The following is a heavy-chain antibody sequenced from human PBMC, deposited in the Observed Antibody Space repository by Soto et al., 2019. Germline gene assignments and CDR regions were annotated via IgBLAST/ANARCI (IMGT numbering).Heavy chain of an antibody. J-gene: IGHJ6*02. CDR1: GYSFTTYW. Sequence: GESLKISCESHGYSFTTYWITWVRQKPGKGLEWVGSFHPGESDTRYSPSFQGQVTISADRSLATAYLQWSSLQAADTAIYYCARHAETYYKFYGMDVWGQGNTVTVSS. CDR3: ARHAETYYKFYGMDV. V-gene: IGHV5-51*01. D-gene: IGHD1-26*01. CDR2: FHPGESDT.